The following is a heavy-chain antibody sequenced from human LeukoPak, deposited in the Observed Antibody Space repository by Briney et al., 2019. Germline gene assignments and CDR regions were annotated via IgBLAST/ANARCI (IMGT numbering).Heavy chain of an antibody. Sequence: GGSLRLSCAASGFTFSYYEMNWVRQAPGKGLEWVSYISNSGATIYYADSAKGRFTISRDNAKSSLFLQMNSLRAEDTGVYYCARATFSSSGHSYWGQGTLVTVSS. J-gene: IGHJ4*02. CDR2: ISNSGATI. CDR1: GFTFSYYE. D-gene: IGHD6-13*01. CDR3: ARATFSSSGHSY. V-gene: IGHV3-48*03.